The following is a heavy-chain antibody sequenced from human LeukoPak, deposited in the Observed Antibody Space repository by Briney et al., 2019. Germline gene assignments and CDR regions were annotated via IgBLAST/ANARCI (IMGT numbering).Heavy chain of an antibody. V-gene: IGHV3-30*18. J-gene: IGHJ6*02. Sequence: PGGSLRLSCAASGFSFRNYGMHWVRQAPGKGLEWVAVISYVGSNIAYADSVKGRFTISRDNSKNTLYLQMNSLRPEDTAVYHCAKEWPWENYYYGMNVWGQGTTVTVSS. CDR1: GFSFRNYG. CDR2: ISYVGSNI. CDR3: AKEWPWENYYYGMNV. D-gene: IGHD1-26*01.